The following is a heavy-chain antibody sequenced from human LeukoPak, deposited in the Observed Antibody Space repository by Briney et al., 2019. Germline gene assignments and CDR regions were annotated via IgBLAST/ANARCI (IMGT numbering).Heavy chain of an antibody. CDR3: TRARSPYSSSSDY. D-gene: IGHD6-6*01. V-gene: IGHV3-49*03. J-gene: IGHJ4*02. CDR1: GFTFGDYA. Sequence: PGGSLRLSCTASGFTFGDYAMSWFRQAPGKGLEWVGFIRSKAYGGTTEYATSVKGRFTISRDDSKSIAYLQMNSLKTEDTAVYYCTRARSPYSSSSDYWGQGTLVTVSS. CDR2: IRSKAYGGTT.